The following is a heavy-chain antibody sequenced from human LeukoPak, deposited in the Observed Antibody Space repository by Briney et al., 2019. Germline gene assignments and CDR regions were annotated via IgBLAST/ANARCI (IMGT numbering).Heavy chain of an antibody. CDR3: AKVGGTSGWLVPLDC. V-gene: IGHV3-23*01. Sequence: GRSLRLSCAASGFTFSSYAMSWVRQAPGKGLEWVSVISGSGDRTYYADSVRGRFTISRDNSKNTLYLQVNSLRAEDTAGYYCAKVGGTSGWLVPLDCWGQGTLVTVCS. J-gene: IGHJ4*02. D-gene: IGHD6-19*01. CDR1: GFTFSSYA. CDR2: ISGSGDRT.